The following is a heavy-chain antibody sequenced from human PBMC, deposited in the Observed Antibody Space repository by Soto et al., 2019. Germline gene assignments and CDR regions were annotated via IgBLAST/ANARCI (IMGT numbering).Heavy chain of an antibody. CDR2: IYYSGST. Sequence: QLQLQESGPGLVKPSETLSLTCTVSGGSISSSSYYWGWIRQPPGKGLEWIGSIYYSGSTYYNPSLKSRVTISVDTSKNQFSLKLSSVTAADTAVYYCARHRAYSSSSGRIKNAFDIWGQGTMVTVSS. D-gene: IGHD6-6*01. CDR1: GGSISSSSYY. J-gene: IGHJ3*02. V-gene: IGHV4-39*01. CDR3: ARHRAYSSSSGRIKNAFDI.